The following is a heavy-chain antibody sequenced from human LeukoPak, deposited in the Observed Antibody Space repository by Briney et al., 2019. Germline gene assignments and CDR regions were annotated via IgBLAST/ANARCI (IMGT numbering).Heavy chain of an antibody. Sequence: GSLRLSCAASGFTFSDYYMSWIRQAPGKGLEWVSYISSSSSYTNYADSVKGRFTISRDNAKNSLYLQMNSLRAEDTAVYYCARSVSGGSGSPDWFDPWGQGTLVTVSS. J-gene: IGHJ5*02. D-gene: IGHD3-10*01. CDR3: ARSVSGGSGSPDWFDP. CDR2: ISSSSSYT. CDR1: GFTFSDYY. V-gene: IGHV3-11*03.